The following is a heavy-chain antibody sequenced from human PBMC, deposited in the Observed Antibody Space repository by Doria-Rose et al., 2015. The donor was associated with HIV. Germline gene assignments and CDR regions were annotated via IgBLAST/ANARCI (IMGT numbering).Heavy chain of an antibody. D-gene: IGHD6-13*01. CDR1: GVSLSSPGMG. J-gene: IGHJ4*02. CDR3: ARIKSSRWYHKYYFDF. Sequence: QITLKESSPVLVKPTETLTLTCTVSGVSLSSPGMGVSWIRQPPGKALEWLANIFSDDERSYITSLKSRLTISRGTSKSQVVLTITDMDPVDTATYYCARIKSSRWYHKYYFDFWGQGTLVIVSA. V-gene: IGHV2-26*01. CDR2: IFSDDER.